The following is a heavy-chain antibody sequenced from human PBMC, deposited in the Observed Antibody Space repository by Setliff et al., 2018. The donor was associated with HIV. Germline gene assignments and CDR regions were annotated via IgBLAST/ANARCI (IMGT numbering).Heavy chain of an antibody. CDR1: GGSISGSSYY. D-gene: IGHD3-16*01. CDR3: ARRTIWGDAFDI. CDR2: IYYSGNT. V-gene: IGHV4-39*01. Sequence: SETLSLTCSVSGGSISGSSYYWGWIRQPPGKGLEWIGSIYYSGNTYYSPSLKTRVTLSVDTSKSQFSLKLSSVTAADTAVYYCARRTIWGDAFDIWGRGTMVTVSS. J-gene: IGHJ3*02.